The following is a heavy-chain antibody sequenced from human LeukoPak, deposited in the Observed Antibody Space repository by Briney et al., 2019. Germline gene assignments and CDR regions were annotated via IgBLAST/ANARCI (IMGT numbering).Heavy chain of an antibody. CDR1: GGSFSGYY. CDR3: ARGPPYDYDSSGYYRFDH. D-gene: IGHD3-22*01. J-gene: IGHJ4*02. V-gene: IGHV4-34*01. CDR2: INHSGRT. Sequence: PSETLSLTCAVNGGSFSGYYWTWIRQPPGKGLEWIGEINHSGRTKCTPSLESRVTISGDTSKKQFSLKLSYVTAADTAVYYCARGPPYDYDSSGYYRFDHWGQGILVTVSA.